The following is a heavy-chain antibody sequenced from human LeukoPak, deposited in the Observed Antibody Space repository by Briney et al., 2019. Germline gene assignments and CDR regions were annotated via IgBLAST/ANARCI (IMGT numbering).Heavy chain of an antibody. Sequence: GGSLRLSCAASGFTFDDYAMHWVRQAPGKGLEWVSGISWNSDSIGYADSVKGRFTITRDNAKNSLFLQMNSLRAEDTALYYCAKGYCSSTSCFYYYYMDVWGKGTTVTVSS. D-gene: IGHD2-2*01. CDR2: ISWNSDSI. V-gene: IGHV3-9*01. CDR1: GFTFDDYA. J-gene: IGHJ6*03. CDR3: AKGYCSSTSCFYYYYMDV.